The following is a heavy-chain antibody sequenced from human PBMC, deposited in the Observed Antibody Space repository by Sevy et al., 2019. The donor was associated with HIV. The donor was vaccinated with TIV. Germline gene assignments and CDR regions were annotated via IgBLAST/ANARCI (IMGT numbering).Heavy chain of an antibody. CDR3: GRRGYGDYHTYFDY. V-gene: IGHV4-39*01. D-gene: IGHD4-17*01. CDR1: GGSISTNSYY. J-gene: IGHJ4*02. CDR2: IYYNGYT. Sequence: SETLSLTCTVSGGSISTNSYYWGWIRQPPGKGLELIGSIYYNGYTYYNPSLKSRVIISVDTSKNQFSLMLISVTAADTAVYYCGRRGYGDYHTYFDYWGQGTLVTVSS.